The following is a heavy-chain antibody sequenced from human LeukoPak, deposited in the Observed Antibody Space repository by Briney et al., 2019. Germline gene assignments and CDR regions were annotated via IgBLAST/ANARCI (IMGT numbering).Heavy chain of an antibody. J-gene: IGHJ4*02. CDR1: GFTFSSYG. D-gene: IGHD5-12*01. CDR3: ARVGYSGYDWDFDY. CDR2: IWYGGSNK. Sequence: GRSLRLSCAASGFTFSSYGMHWVRQAPGKGLEWVAVIWYGGSNKYYADSVKGRFTISRDNSKNTLYLQMNSLRAEDTAVYYCARVGYSGYDWDFDYWGQGTLVTVSS. V-gene: IGHV3-33*08.